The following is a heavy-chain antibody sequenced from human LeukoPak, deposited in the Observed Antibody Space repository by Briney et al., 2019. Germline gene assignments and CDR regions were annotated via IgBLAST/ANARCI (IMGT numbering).Heavy chain of an antibody. D-gene: IGHD3-3*01. J-gene: IGHJ6*03. V-gene: IGHV1-2*02. CDR3: ARSARGDVLRFLEWLPPGGYMDV. Sequence: ASVKVSCKASGGTFSSYAISWVRQAPGQGLEWMGGIIPNSGGTNYAQKFQGRVTMTRDTSISTAYMELSRLRSDDTAVYYCARSARGDVLRFLEWLPPGGYMDVWGKGTTVTVSS. CDR2: IIPNSGGT. CDR1: GGTFSSYA.